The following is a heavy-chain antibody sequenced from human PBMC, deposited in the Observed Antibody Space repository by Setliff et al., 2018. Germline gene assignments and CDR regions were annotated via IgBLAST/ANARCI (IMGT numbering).Heavy chain of an antibody. CDR3: AKVDYNFWSGYYMGYYYYYGMDV. CDR1: GFTFSSYA. V-gene: IGHV3-23*01. D-gene: IGHD3-3*01. J-gene: IGHJ6*02. CDR2: ISGSGGST. Sequence: GGSLRLSCAASGFTFSSYAMSWVRQAPGKGLEWVSAISGSGGSTYYADSVKGRFTISRDNSKNTLYLQMNSLRAEDTAVYYCAKVDYNFWSGYYMGYYYYYGMDVWGQGTTVTVSS.